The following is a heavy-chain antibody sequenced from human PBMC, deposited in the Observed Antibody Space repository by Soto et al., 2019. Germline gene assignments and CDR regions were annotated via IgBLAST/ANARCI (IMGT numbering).Heavy chain of an antibody. CDR1: GYTFTSYD. Sequence: QVQLVQSGAEVKKPGASVKVSCKASGYTFTSYDINWVRQATGQGLEWMGWMNPNSGNTGYAQKFQGRVTMTRNTSISTAYMELSSLRSEDTAVYYCARVRCISTSGYGGDYYYGMDVWGQGTTVTVSS. CDR2: MNPNSGNT. CDR3: ARVRCISTSGYGGDYYYGMDV. D-gene: IGHD2-2*01. V-gene: IGHV1-8*01. J-gene: IGHJ6*02.